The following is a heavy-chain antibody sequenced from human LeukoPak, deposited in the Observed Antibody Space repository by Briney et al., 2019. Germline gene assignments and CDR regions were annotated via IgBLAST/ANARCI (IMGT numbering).Heavy chain of an antibody. Sequence: SETLSLTCTVSGGSISSYYWSWIRQPPGKGLEWIGYIYYSGSTNYNPSLKSRVTISVDTSKNQFSLKLSSVTAADTAVYYCARQGEEGAAAGTILFDPWGQGTLVTVSS. CDR3: ARQGEEGAAAGTILFDP. D-gene: IGHD6-13*01. CDR2: IYYSGST. CDR1: GGSISSYY. J-gene: IGHJ5*02. V-gene: IGHV4-59*01.